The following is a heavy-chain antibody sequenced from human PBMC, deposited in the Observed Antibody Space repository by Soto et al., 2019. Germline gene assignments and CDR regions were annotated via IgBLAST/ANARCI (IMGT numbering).Heavy chain of an antibody. D-gene: IGHD4-4*01. CDR3: SRARSNYAYNYALDV. J-gene: IGHJ6*02. Sequence: QVQLVQSGAEVKKPGSAVNVSCKASGGTFNSYAVSWVRQAPGQGLEWMGGLIPLFGAPRYAQKFQGRVTITADKATSTVYMEVNSLRSEDTAVFYCSRARSNYAYNYALDVWGQGTTVIVSS. CDR1: GGTFNSYA. CDR2: LIPLFGAP. V-gene: IGHV1-69*06.